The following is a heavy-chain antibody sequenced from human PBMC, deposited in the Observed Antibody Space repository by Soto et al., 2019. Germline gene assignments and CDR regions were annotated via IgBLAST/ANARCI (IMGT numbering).Heavy chain of an antibody. CDR3: ARDPGGDYFEYYYYYYGMDV. V-gene: IGHV1-18*01. D-gene: IGHD4-17*01. J-gene: IGHJ6*02. Sequence: ASVKVSCKASGYTFTSYGISWVRQAPGQGLERMGWISAYNGNTNYAQKLQGRVTMTTDTSTSTAYMELRSLRSDDTAVYYCARDPGGDYFEYYYYYYGMDVWGQGTTVTVSS. CDR2: ISAYNGNT. CDR1: GYTFTSYG.